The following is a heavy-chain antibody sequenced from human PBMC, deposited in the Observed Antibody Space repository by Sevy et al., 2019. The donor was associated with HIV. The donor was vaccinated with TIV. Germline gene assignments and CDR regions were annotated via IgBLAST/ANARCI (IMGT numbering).Heavy chain of an antibody. CDR1: GFTFSSYS. J-gene: IGHJ5*02. D-gene: IGHD3-22*01. CDR3: ARSGGIITMIENKYNWFDP. Sequence: GGSLRLSCAASGFTFSSYSMNWVRQAPGKGLEWVSCSSSSSSTIYYADSVKGRFTISRDNAKNSLYLQMNSLRDEDTAVYYCARSGGIITMIENKYNWFDPWGQGTLVTVSS. CDR2: SSSSSSTI. V-gene: IGHV3-48*02.